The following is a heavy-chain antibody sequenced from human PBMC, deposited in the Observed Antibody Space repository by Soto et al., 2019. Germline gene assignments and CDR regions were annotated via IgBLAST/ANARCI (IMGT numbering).Heavy chain of an antibody. Sequence: QVQVVESGGGVVQPGRSLRLSCAASGFTFSTYAMHWVRQAPGKGLEWVAIISCDGSSKYYADSVKGRFTISRDNSKNTLYLQMSSLRADDMAVYFCAREEVSARKHYGMDVWGQGTTVTVSS. CDR3: AREEVSARKHYGMDV. CDR1: GFTFSTYA. J-gene: IGHJ6*02. CDR2: ISCDGSSK. V-gene: IGHV3-30-3*01.